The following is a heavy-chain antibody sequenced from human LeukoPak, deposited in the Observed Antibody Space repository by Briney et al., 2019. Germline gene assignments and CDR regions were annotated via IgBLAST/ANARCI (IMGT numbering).Heavy chain of an antibody. CDR2: ISSSSSYI. D-gene: IGHD6-13*01. J-gene: IGHJ4*02. Sequence: PGGSLRLSCAASGFTFSSYTMNWVRQAPGKGLEWVSSISSSSSYIYYADSVKGRFIISRDNAENSLYLQMNSLRAEDTAVYYCARRAAGTYFDYRGQGTLVAVSS. V-gene: IGHV3-21*01. CDR3: ARRAAGTYFDY. CDR1: GFTFSSYT.